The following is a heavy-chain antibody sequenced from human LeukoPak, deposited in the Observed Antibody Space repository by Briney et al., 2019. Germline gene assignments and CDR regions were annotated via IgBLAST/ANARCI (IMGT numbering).Heavy chain of an antibody. J-gene: IGHJ5*02. Sequence: GASVKVSCKASGYTFTGYYMHWVRQAPGQGLEWMGWINPNSGGTNYAQKFQGRVTMTRDTSISPAYMELSRLRSDDTAVYYCAREGDYYGSGRDWFDPWGQGTLVTVSS. CDR2: INPNSGGT. D-gene: IGHD3-10*01. CDR1: GYTFTGYY. CDR3: AREGDYYGSGRDWFDP. V-gene: IGHV1-2*02.